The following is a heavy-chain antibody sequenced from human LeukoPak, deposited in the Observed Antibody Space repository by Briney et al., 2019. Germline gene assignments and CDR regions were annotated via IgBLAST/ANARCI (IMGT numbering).Heavy chain of an antibody. V-gene: IGHV3-48*01. D-gene: IGHD1-26*01. Sequence: PGGSLRLSCAASGFTFSTYSMNWVRQAPGKGLEWVSFIDGSSTTIYYADSVKGRFTISRDNAKNSLYLQMNSLRAEDTAVYYCARDHANSGTYYFAFDRWGQGTMVTVSS. CDR1: GFTFSTYS. J-gene: IGHJ3*02. CDR3: ARDHANSGTYYFAFDR. CDR2: IDGSSTTI.